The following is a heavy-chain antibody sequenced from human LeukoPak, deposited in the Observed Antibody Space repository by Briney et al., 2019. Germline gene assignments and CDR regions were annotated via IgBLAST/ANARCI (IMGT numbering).Heavy chain of an antibody. J-gene: IGHJ4*02. V-gene: IGHV3-74*01. CDR2: ITDDGSTT. Sequence: PGGSLRLSCAASGFTFSTYWMHWVRQVPGKGLVWVSRITDDGSTTFYADSVKGRFTISRDNSKNTLYLQINSLRVEDTAVYYCAREIFAPGKTHDYWGQGTLVTVSS. CDR3: AREIFAPGKTHDY. D-gene: IGHD3-3*01. CDR1: GFTFSTYW.